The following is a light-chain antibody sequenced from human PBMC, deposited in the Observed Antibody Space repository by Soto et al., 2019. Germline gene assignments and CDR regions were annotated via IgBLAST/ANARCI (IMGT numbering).Light chain of an antibody. CDR3: LHSRDSVST. Sequence: EIVLTQSPGTLSLSPGEKGTLFCRASQRVSASYLAWYQQKPGQAPRLLIYSAHTRAAGIPGRFSGTGSGTDFTLTISRLEPEDFALYYCLHSRDSVSTFGPGTKVDIK. V-gene: IGKV3-20*01. J-gene: IGKJ3*01. CDR1: QRVSASY. CDR2: SAH.